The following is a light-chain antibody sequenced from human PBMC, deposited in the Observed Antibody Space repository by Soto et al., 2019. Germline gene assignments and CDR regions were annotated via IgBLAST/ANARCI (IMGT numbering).Light chain of an antibody. J-gene: IGKJ1*01. CDR3: QQYGSSPWT. CDR1: QSIRSR. CDR2: SAS. V-gene: IGKV3-15*01. Sequence: TQSPATLSVSTGERVTLTCRASQSIRSRLAWYQQKPGKAPRLLIYSASSRASGIPARFSGSGSGTEFTLTISRLQTEDFAVYYCQQYGSSPWTFGQGTKVDI.